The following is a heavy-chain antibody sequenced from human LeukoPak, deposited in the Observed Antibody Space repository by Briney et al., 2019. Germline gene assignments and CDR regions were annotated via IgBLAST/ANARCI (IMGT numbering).Heavy chain of an antibody. Sequence: PSETLSLTCAVSGGSISSSNWWSWVRQPPGKGLEWIGEIYHSGSTNYNPSLKSRVTISVDKSKNQFSLKLTSVTAADTAAYYCARQGDSGWYYFDYWAREPWSPSPQ. CDR2: IYHSGST. J-gene: IGHJ4*02. D-gene: IGHD6-19*01. CDR1: GGSISSSNW. CDR3: ARQGDSGWYYFDY. V-gene: IGHV4-4*02.